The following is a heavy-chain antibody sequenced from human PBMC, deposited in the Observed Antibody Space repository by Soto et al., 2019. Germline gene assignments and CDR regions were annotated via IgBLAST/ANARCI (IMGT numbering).Heavy chain of an antibody. CDR3: ARHFDYTSSRYLSRFDY. D-gene: IGHD6-13*01. J-gene: IGHJ4*02. V-gene: IGHV4-39*01. Sequence: SETLSLTCAVSGGSIISNSYYWGWIRQPPGQGLEWIASIFHSGSTYYNPSLKSRVTMSVDTSKNQFSLSLASVTAADTAVYYCARHFDYTSSRYLSRFDYWGQVIVVTVS. CDR2: IFHSGST. CDR1: GGSIISNSYY.